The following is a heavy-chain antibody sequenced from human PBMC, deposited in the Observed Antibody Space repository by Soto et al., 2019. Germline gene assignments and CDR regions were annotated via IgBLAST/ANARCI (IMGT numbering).Heavy chain of an antibody. Sequence: SLRLSCAASGFTFSSYAMSWVRQAPGKGLEWVSAISGSGGRTYYADSVKGRFTISRDNSKNTLYLQMNSLRAEDTAVYYCAKGISGSYGDGMDVWGQGTTVTVSS. CDR1: GFTFSSYA. CDR2: ISGSGGRT. CDR3: AKGISGSYGDGMDV. J-gene: IGHJ6*02. V-gene: IGHV3-23*01. D-gene: IGHD1-26*01.